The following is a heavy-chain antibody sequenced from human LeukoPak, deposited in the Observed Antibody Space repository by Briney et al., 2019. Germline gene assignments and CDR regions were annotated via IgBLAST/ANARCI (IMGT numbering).Heavy chain of an antibody. CDR1: GASLYNYF. V-gene: IGHV4-59*01. J-gene: IGHJ6*03. CDR3: ARGDSSPSHYYYYMDV. CDR2: IYHSGST. Sequence: PSETLSLTCTVSGASLYNYFWSWVRQPPGKGLEWIGYIYHSGSTNYNPSLESRVTMSIDMWADQFSLKLTSVAAADTAVYFCARGDSSPSHYYYYMDVWGKGTTVTVSS. D-gene: IGHD2-21*02.